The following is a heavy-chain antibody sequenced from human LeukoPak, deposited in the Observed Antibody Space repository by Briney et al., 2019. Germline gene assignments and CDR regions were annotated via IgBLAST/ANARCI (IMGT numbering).Heavy chain of an antibody. Sequence: GGSLTLSCAASGLTLSGQWMHWVRQAPGKGLVWVSFISSYSTYIYYADSLKGRFTISRDNAKNSLYLQMNSLRAEDTAVYYCARDSFAGYDSSGYSSYDYWGQGTLVTVSS. CDR3: ARDSFAGYDSSGYSSYDY. J-gene: IGHJ4*02. V-gene: IGHV3-21*01. D-gene: IGHD3-22*01. CDR2: ISSYSTYI. CDR1: GLTLSGQW.